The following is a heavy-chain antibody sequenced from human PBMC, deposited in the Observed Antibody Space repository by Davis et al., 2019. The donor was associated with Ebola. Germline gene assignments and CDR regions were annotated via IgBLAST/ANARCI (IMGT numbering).Heavy chain of an antibody. CDR1: AYSFTTYW. Sequence: KVSCKGSAYSFTTYWIAWVRQMPGQGLEWMGIIYPGDSDTRYSPSFQGQVTISADKSINTAYLQWSSLKASDTAIYYCARRAEQLVGALDVWGQGTTVIVS. CDR2: IYPGDSDT. D-gene: IGHD6-6*01. J-gene: IGHJ6*02. V-gene: IGHV5-51*01. CDR3: ARRAEQLVGALDV.